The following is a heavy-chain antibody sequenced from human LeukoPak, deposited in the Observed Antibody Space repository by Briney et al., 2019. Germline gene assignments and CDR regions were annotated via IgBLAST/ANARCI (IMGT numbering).Heavy chain of an antibody. CDR3: ARGSHSGSGLGDFDY. CDR1: GVSVSSNSAA. V-gene: IGHV6-1*01. CDR2: TYYRCKWYT. J-gene: IGHJ4*02. D-gene: IGHD1-26*01. Sequence: SQTLSLTCAISGVSVSSNSAAWNWLRQSPSRGLEWLGRTYYRCKWYTDYAISLITSITINPNTTKNHYFLHLNSVAPEITAVYYCARGSHSGSGLGDFDYWGQGTLVTVSS.